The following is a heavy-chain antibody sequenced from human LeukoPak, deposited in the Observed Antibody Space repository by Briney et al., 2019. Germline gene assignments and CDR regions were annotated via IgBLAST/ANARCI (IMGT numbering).Heavy chain of an antibody. J-gene: IGHJ4*02. Sequence: SETLSLTCTVSGGSISSSSYYWGWIRQPPGKGLEWIGSIYYSGSTYYNPSLKSRVTISVDTSKNQFSLKLSSVTAADTAVYYCARDISGGRTVRGVTGYYFDYWGQGTLVTVSS. V-gene: IGHV4-39*02. D-gene: IGHD3-10*01. CDR3: ARDISGGRTVRGVTGYYFDY. CDR1: GGSISSSSYY. CDR2: IYYSGST.